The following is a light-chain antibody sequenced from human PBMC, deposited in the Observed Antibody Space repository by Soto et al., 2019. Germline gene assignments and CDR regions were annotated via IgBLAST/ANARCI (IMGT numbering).Light chain of an antibody. CDR2: EVS. Sequence: QSVPTQPASVSGSPGQSITISCTGTSSDVGGYNFVSWYQQHPGKAPKLMIYEVSNRPSGVSNRFSGSKSGNTASLTISGLQAEDDADYYCTSYTSGSTLYVFGTGTKVTVL. V-gene: IGLV2-14*01. CDR1: SSDVGGYNF. CDR3: TSYTSGSTLYV. J-gene: IGLJ1*01.